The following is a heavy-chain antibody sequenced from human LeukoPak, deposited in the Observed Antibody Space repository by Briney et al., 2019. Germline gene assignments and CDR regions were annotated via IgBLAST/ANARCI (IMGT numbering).Heavy chain of an antibody. V-gene: IGHV3-30*03. Sequence: QPGRSLRLSCAASGFTFISYDMHWVRQAPGKGLEWVAIMSYDGSNKYYADSVKGRFTISRDNSKNTLYLQMRSLRAEDTSVYYCMTRDTSGYWGQGTLVTVSS. CDR2: MSYDGSNK. J-gene: IGHJ4*02. CDR3: MTRDTSGY. D-gene: IGHD3-10*01. CDR1: GFTFISYD.